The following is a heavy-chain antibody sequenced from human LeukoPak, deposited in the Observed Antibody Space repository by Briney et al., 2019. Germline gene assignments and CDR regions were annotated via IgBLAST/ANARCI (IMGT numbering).Heavy chain of an antibody. D-gene: IGHD3-3*01. CDR3: ARGRPWYYDFWSGQRGARWFDP. V-gene: IGHV4-34*01. CDR2: MNHSGST. J-gene: IGHJ5*02. Sequence: SETLSLTCAVYGGSFSGYYWSWIRQPPGKGLEWIGEMNHSGSTNYNPSLKSRVTISVDTSKNQFSLKLSSVTAADTTVYYCARGRPWYYDFWSGQRGARWFDPWGQGTLVTVSS. CDR1: GGSFSGYY.